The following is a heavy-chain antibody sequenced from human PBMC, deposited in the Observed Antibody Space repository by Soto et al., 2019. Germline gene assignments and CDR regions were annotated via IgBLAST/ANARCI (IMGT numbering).Heavy chain of an antibody. CDR3: DREARSFDT. V-gene: IGHV1-69*05. Sequence: SVKVSCKASGGTFSSYAISWVRQAPGQGLEWMGGIIPIFGTANYAQKFQGRVTITTDTSTSTAYMELSSLRSEGTGVYYCDREARSFDTWGQGTLVTVSS. CDR2: IIPIFGTA. CDR1: GGTFSSYA. J-gene: IGHJ5*02.